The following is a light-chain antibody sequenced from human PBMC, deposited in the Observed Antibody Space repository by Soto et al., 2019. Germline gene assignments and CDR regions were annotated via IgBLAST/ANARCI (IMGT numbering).Light chain of an antibody. CDR3: CSYAGSSSSWV. CDR1: ISDVGSYDL. Sequence: QSVLTQPASVSGSPGQSITISCTGTISDVGSYDLVSWYQQHPGKAPKLMIYEGSKRPSGVSSRFSGSKSGKTASLTISGLQAGDEADYYCCSYAGSSSSWVFGGGTKLTVL. CDR2: EGS. V-gene: IGLV2-23*01. J-gene: IGLJ3*02.